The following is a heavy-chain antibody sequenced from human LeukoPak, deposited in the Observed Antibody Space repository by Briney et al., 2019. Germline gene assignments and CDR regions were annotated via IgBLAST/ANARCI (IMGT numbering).Heavy chain of an antibody. D-gene: IGHD5-18*01. CDR1: GFTFSSYG. V-gene: IGHV3-30*02. Sequence: GGSLRLSCAASGFTFSSYGMHWVRQAPGKGLEWVAFIRYDGSNKYYADSVKGRFTISRDNSKNTLYLQMNSLRAEDTAVYYCAKDRLGYSYGFPYFDYWGQGTLVTVSS. CDR2: IRYDGSNK. CDR3: AKDRLGYSYGFPYFDY. J-gene: IGHJ4*02.